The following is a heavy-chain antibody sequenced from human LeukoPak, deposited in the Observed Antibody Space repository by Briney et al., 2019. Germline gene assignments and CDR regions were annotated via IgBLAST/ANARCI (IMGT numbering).Heavy chain of an antibody. J-gene: IGHJ5*02. CDR2: MNPNSGNT. CDR1: GYTFTSYD. CDR3: ARRDVVVPAAVVTFDP. Sequence: ASVKVSCKASGYTFTSYDINWVRHATGQGLEWMGWMNPNSGNTGYAQKFQGRVTMTRNTSISTAYMELSSLRSEDTAVYYCARRDVVVPAAVVTFDPWGQGTLVTVSS. D-gene: IGHD2-2*01. V-gene: IGHV1-8*01.